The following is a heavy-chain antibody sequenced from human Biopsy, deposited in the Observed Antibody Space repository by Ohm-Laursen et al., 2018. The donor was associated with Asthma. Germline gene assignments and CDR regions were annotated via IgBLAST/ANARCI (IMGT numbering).Heavy chain of an antibody. D-gene: IGHD1-26*01. CDR2: IHYSGYT. Sequence: SDTLSLTCTVSGVSIRSYYWTWIRQPPGKGLEWIGNIHYSGYTNYNLSLSSRLTLSVDTSKNQFSLRLTSVTAADTAVYYCARGSSSRLSQWELLVSGGKRAHSYYGMDVWGQGTTVTVSS. CDR3: ARGSSSRLSQWELLVSGGKRAHSYYGMDV. J-gene: IGHJ6*02. CDR1: GVSIRSYY. V-gene: IGHV4-59*12.